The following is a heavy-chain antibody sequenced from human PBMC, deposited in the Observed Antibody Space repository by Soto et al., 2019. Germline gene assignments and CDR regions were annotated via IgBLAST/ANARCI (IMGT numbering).Heavy chain of an antibody. J-gene: IGHJ4*02. D-gene: IGHD3-3*01. CDR2: IWYDGSNK. V-gene: IGHV3-33*01. CDR1: GFTFSSYG. Sequence: ESGGGVVQPGRSLRLSCAASGFTFSSYGMHWVRQAPGKGLEWVAVIWYDGSNKYYADSVKGRFTISRDNSKNTLYLQMNSLRAEDTAVYCCASLGRFLEGVDYRGQGALVTVSS. CDR3: ASLGRFLEGVDY.